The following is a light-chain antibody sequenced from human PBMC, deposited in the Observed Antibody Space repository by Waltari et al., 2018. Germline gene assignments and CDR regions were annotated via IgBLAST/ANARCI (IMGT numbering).Light chain of an antibody. CDR2: NAS. Sequence: DIQMTQSPSTLSASVGDRVTITCRASPSILTWLAWYQQKPGKAPKLLIYNASNLQSGVPSRVSGSGSVTEFTLTISSLQPDDFATYYCQQYSSHYTFGQGTKLEIK. CDR3: QQYSSHYT. CDR1: PSILTW. V-gene: IGKV1-5*03. J-gene: IGKJ2*01.